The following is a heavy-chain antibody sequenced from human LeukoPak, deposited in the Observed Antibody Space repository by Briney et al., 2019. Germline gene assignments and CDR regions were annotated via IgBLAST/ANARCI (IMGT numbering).Heavy chain of an antibody. Sequence: PGGSLRLSCAASGFTFSSYGMHWVRQAPGKGLEWVAFIRYDGSNKYYADSVKGRFTISRDNSKNTLYLQMNSLRAEDTAVYYCAKGMEYCSSTSCYYYYYMDVWGKGTTVTVSS. CDR1: GFTFSSYG. J-gene: IGHJ6*03. CDR2: IRYDGSNK. CDR3: AKGMEYCSSTSCYYYYYMDV. V-gene: IGHV3-30*02. D-gene: IGHD2-2*01.